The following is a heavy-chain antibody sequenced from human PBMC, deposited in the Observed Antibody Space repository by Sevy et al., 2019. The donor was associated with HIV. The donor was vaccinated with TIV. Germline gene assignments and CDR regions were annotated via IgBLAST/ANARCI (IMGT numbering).Heavy chain of an antibody. J-gene: IGHJ6*02. Sequence: GGSLRLSCAASGFTFNDYYMSWIRQAPGKGLEWVSYVSGSDDTKYYADSVKGRFTISRDNAKNSLYLQMNSLRAEDTAVYYCARDHVKDGDLGDYYYFAMDVWGQGTTVTVSS. CDR1: GFTFNDYY. CDR3: ARDHVKDGDLGDYYYFAMDV. V-gene: IGHV3-11*01. D-gene: IGHD4-17*01. CDR2: VSGSDDTK.